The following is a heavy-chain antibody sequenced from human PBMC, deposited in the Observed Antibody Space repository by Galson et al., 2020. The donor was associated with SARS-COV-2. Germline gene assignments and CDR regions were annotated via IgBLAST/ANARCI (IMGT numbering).Heavy chain of an antibody. J-gene: IGHJ2*01. V-gene: IGHV3-9*01. CDR3: AKLFWADDWYFDL. Sequence: GGSLRLSCAASGFTFDDYAMHWVRQAPGKGLEWVSGISWNSGSIGYADSVKGRFTISRDNAKNSLYLQMNSLRAEDTALYYCAKLFWADDWYFDLWGRGTLVTVSS. CDR2: ISWNSGSI. CDR1: GFTFDDYA. D-gene: IGHD3-3*01.